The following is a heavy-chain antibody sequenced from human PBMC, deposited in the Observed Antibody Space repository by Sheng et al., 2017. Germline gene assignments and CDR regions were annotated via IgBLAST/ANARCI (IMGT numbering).Heavy chain of an antibody. V-gene: IGHV3-30*04. CDR2: ISYDGSNK. CDR3: ASYGSGSRASGY. J-gene: IGHJ4*01. Sequence: QVQLVESGGGVVQPGKSLRLSCAASGFTFSSYAMHWVRQAPGKGLEWVAVISYDGSNKYYADSVKGRFTISRDNSKNTLYLQMNSLRAEDTAVYYCASYGSGSRASGYWG. D-gene: IGHD3-10*01. CDR1: GFTFSSYA.